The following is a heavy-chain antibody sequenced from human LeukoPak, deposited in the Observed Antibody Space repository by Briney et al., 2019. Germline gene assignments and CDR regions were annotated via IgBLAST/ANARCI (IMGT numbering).Heavy chain of an antibody. CDR1: GYTLTELS. CDR2: FDPEDGET. J-gene: IGHJ4*02. V-gene: IGHV1-24*01. CDR3: ARGVVYSDFWSGYYFDY. Sequence: ASVKVSCKVSGYTLTELSMHWVRQAPGKGLEWMGGFDPEDGETIYAQKFQGRVTITRNTSISTAYMELSSLRSEDTAVYYCARGVVYSDFWSGYYFDYWGQGTLVTVSS. D-gene: IGHD3-3*01.